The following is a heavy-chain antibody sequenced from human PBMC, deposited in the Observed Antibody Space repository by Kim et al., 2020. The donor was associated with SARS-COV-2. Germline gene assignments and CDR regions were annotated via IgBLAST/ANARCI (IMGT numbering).Heavy chain of an antibody. Sequence: NPSLKSRVTISVDTSKNQFSLKLSSVTAADTAVYYCASGGGDTTQYYFDYWGQGTLVTVSS. V-gene: IGHV4-39*07. D-gene: IGHD3-16*01. J-gene: IGHJ4*02. CDR3: ASGGGDTTQYYFDY.